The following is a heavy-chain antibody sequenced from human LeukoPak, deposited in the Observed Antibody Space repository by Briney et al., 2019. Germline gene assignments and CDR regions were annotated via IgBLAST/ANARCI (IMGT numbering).Heavy chain of an antibody. CDR1: GFTFSSYA. J-gene: IGHJ4*02. CDR2: IYYSGST. Sequence: GSLRLSCAASGFTFSSYAMSWVRQAPGKGLEWIGSIYYSGSTYYNPSLKSRVTISVDTSENQFSLKLSSVTAADTAVYYCARDFGSWTYGDYGPVGYWGQGTLVTVSS. D-gene: IGHD4-17*01. CDR3: ARDFGSWTYGDYGPVGY. V-gene: IGHV4-39*07.